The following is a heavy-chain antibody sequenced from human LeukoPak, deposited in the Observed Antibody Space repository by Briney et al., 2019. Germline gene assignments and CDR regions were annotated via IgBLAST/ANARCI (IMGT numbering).Heavy chain of an antibody. J-gene: IGHJ3*02. Sequence: ASVKVSCKASGGTFSSYAISWVRQAPGQGLGLMGGIIPIFGTANYAQKFQGRVTITADESTSTAYMELSSLRSEDTAVYYCAREHPRGGAFDIWGQGTMVTVSS. D-gene: IGHD6-25*01. CDR2: IIPIFGTA. CDR3: AREHPRGGAFDI. CDR1: GGTFSSYA. V-gene: IGHV1-69*13.